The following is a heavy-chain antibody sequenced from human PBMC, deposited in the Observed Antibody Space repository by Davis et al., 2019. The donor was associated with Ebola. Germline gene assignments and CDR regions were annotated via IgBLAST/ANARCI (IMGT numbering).Heavy chain of an antibody. D-gene: IGHD6-19*01. CDR3: ARVRGWQMGRLDY. CDR1: GGSISSYY. Sequence: SETLSLTCTVSGGSISSYYWSWIRQPPGKGLEWIGYIYYSGSTYYNPSLKSRVTISVDTSKNQFSLKLSSVTAADTAVYYCARVRGWQMGRLDYWGQGTLVTVSS. J-gene: IGHJ4*02. V-gene: IGHV4-59*12. CDR2: IYYSGST.